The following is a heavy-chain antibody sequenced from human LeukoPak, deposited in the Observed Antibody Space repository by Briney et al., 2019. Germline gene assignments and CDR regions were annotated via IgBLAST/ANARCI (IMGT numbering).Heavy chain of an antibody. J-gene: IGHJ6*02. V-gene: IGHV3-30-3*01. CDR2: ISYDGSNK. CDR3: ARDYGDYDRGYYYYGMDV. D-gene: IGHD4-17*01. Sequence: GGSLRLSCAASGFTFSSYAMHWVRQAPGKGLEWVAVISYDGSNKYYADSVKGRFTISRENSKNTLYLQMNSLRAEDTAVYYCARDYGDYDRGYYYYGMDVWGQGTTVTVSS. CDR1: GFTFSSYA.